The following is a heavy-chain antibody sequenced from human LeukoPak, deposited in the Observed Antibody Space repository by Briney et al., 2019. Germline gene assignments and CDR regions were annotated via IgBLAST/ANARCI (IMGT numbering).Heavy chain of an antibody. CDR1: GFTFSSYA. V-gene: IGHV3-64D*06. CDR2: ISSNGGST. CDR3: AKDGGDVVVVAATDAFDI. J-gene: IGHJ3*02. D-gene: IGHD2-15*01. Sequence: GGSLRLSCSASGFTFSSYAMHWVRQAPGKGLEYVSAISSNGGSTYYADSVKGRFTISRDNSKNTLYLQMSSLRAEDTAVYYCAKDGGDVVVVAATDAFDIWGQGTMVTVSS.